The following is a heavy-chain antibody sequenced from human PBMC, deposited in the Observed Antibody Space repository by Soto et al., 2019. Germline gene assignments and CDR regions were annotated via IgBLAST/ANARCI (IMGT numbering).Heavy chain of an antibody. Sequence: EVQLLESGGGLVQPGGSLRLSCAASGFTFSSYAMSWVRQAPGKGLEWVSAISGSGGSTYYADSVKGRFTIPRDNSKNTLYLQMNSLRAEDTAVYYCAKALYPYYYYYGIDVWGQGTTVTVSS. J-gene: IGHJ6*02. CDR3: AKALYPYYYYYGIDV. V-gene: IGHV3-23*01. CDR1: GFTFSSYA. CDR2: ISGSGGST. D-gene: IGHD2-2*01.